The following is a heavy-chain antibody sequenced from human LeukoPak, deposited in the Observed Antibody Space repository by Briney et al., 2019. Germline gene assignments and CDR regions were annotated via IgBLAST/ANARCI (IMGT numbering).Heavy chain of an antibody. CDR3: AKDVLEK. J-gene: IGHJ4*02. CDR2: IKGDGSEK. Sequence: GGSLRLSCAAAGFTFSGHWMSWVRQAPGKGLEWVATIKGDGSEKFYMDSVKGRFTISRDDAENSLQLQMNSLRDEDTAVYYCAKDVLEKWGQGTLVSVSS. V-gene: IGHV3-7*01. CDR1: GFTFSGHW.